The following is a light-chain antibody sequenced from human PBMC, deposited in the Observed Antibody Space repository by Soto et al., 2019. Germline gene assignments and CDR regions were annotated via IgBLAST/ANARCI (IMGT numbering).Light chain of an antibody. V-gene: IGLV2-14*01. CDR1: SGDVGGYDY. CDR2: EVT. J-gene: IGLJ1*01. Sequence: QSVLTQPASVSGSPGQSIAISCTGTSGDVGGYDYVSWYQQHPDKAPKLMIYEVTKRPSWVSNRFSGSKSGNTASLTISGLQPEVEADYYCSSHTSGSTRVFGSGTKVTVL. CDR3: SSHTSGSTRV.